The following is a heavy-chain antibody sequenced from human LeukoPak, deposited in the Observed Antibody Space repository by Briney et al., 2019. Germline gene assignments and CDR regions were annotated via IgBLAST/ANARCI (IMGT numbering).Heavy chain of an antibody. V-gene: IGHV7-4-1*02. CDR3: ARARQQLVHGGSVFDI. CDR2: INTNTGNP. J-gene: IGHJ3*02. CDR1: GYTFTSYA. Sequence: ASVKDSCKASGYTFTSYAMNWVRQAPGQGLEWMGWINTNTGNPTYARGFTGRFVFSLDTSVSTAYLQISSLKAEDTAVYYCARARQQLVHGGSVFDIWGQGTMVTVSS. D-gene: IGHD6-13*01.